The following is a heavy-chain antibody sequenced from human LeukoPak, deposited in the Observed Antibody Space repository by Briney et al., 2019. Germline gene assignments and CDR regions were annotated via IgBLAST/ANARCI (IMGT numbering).Heavy chain of an antibody. CDR3: ATGMVRVIDAFDI. J-gene: IGHJ3*02. CDR2: FDPEDGET. V-gene: IGHV1-24*01. D-gene: IGHD3-10*01. CDR1: GYTLTELS. Sequence: ASVEVSCKVSGYTLTELSMQWVRQAPGKGLEWMGGFDPEDGETIYAQKFQGRVTMTEDTSTDTAYMELSSLRSEDTAVYYCATGMVRVIDAFDIWGQGTMVTVSS.